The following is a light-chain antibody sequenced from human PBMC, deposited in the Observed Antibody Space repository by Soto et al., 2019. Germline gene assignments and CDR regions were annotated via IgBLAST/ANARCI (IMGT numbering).Light chain of an antibody. Sequence: QSVLTQPPSVSGAPGQRITISCTGSSTNIGGGYDVAWYQQHPGTAPKLLIYDNSNRPSGVPDRFSGSKSGTSASLAITGVQDAEEAAYYCQSYYSSLSASVFGGGTKLTVL. CDR1: STNIGGGYD. CDR3: QSYYSSLSASV. CDR2: DNS. J-gene: IGLJ2*01. V-gene: IGLV1-40*01.